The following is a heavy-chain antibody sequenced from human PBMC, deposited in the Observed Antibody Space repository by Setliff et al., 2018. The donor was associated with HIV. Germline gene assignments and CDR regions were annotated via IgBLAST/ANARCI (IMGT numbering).Heavy chain of an antibody. CDR2: IIPILGIA. J-gene: IGHJ4*02. V-gene: IGHV1-46*01. CDR1: GYTFTSYY. Sequence: ASVKVSCKASGYTFTSYYMHWVRQAPGQGLEWMGGIIPILGIANYAQKFQGRVTMTRDTSTSTVYMELSSLRSDDTAVYYCARLRPTAFFDYWGQGTLVTVSS. CDR3: ARLRPTAFFDY. D-gene: IGHD3-3*01.